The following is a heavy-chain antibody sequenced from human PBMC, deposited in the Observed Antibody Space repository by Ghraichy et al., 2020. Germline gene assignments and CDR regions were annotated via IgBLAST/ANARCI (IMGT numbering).Heavy chain of an antibody. D-gene: IGHD4-23*01. CDR3: ARDPLTTVISARYFDL. J-gene: IGHJ2*01. V-gene: IGHV3-9*01. Sequence: SLNISCAASGFTFGDYAMHWVRQTPGKGLEWVSGISSNSGDIVSADSVKGRFTISRDNAKNSLYLEIHSLKPEDTALYYCARDPLTTVISARYFDLWGRGTLVTVSS. CDR1: GFTFGDYA. CDR2: ISSNSGDI.